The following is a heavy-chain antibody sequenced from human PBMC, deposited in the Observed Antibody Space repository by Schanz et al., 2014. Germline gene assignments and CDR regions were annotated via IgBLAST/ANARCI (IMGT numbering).Heavy chain of an antibody. Sequence: QVQLVQSGAEVKKPGSSMKVSCKASGGTFNSYTINWVRQAPGQGLEWMGRIIPILGIANYAQKFQGRVTITADRSTSTAYMELSSRRSDDTAVYYCARGYGDSPTDFWGQGTLVTVSS. V-gene: IGHV1-69*02. D-gene: IGHD4-17*01. CDR2: IIPILGIA. CDR3: ARGYGDSPTDF. CDR1: GGTFNSYT. J-gene: IGHJ4*02.